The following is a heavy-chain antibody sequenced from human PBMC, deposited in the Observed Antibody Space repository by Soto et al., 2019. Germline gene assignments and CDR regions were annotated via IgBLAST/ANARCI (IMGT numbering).Heavy chain of an antibody. Sequence: QVQLVQSGAEVKQPGASVKVSCKASRYTFISYDINWVLQATGQGIEWMGGMNPKSANTGYAQNFQGRVTMTRNTSISTAYMELSSRRAEDTAVYYCARAPSWETTVTPDYFYYWGQGTLVTVSS. CDR1: RYTFISYD. J-gene: IGHJ4*02. CDR3: ARAPSWETTVTPDYFYY. V-gene: IGHV1-8*01. CDR2: MNPKSANT. D-gene: IGHD4-4*01.